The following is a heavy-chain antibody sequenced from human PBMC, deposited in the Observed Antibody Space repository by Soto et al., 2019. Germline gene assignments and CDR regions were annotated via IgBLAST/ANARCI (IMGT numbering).Heavy chain of an antibody. J-gene: IGHJ6*02. V-gene: IGHV1-46*01. CDR2: MNPSGGRI. D-gene: IGHD4-4*01. Sequence: ASVKVSCKASGYPFTNYYVHWVRQAPGQGLEWVGIMNPSGGRIVYAQKFQGRVTITRDTSTRTFYMELSSLRSEDTAMYYCAREEVTTVLNYYYGMDVWGQGTTVTVSS. CDR3: AREEVTTVLNYYYGMDV. CDR1: GYPFTNYY.